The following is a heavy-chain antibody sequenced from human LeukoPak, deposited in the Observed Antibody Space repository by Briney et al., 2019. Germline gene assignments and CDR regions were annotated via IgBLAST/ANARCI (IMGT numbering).Heavy chain of an antibody. CDR2: INHNGST. CDR3: ARGSGSYYY. J-gene: IGHJ4*02. Sequence: PSETLSRTCAVDGGSFSDSYWSWIRQPPGKGLEWVGEINHNGSTNYNPSLKSRGTISIDTSKYQVSLKLSSVSAADTAVCYCARGSGSYYYWGQGALVTVSS. V-gene: IGHV4-34*01. D-gene: IGHD1-26*01. CDR1: GGSFSDSY.